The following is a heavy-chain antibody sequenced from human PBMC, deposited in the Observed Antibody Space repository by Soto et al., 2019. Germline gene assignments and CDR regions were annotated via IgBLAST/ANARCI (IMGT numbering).Heavy chain of an antibody. CDR3: EREWDSSGYYSA. CDR1: GGSISSGDYY. V-gene: IGHV4-30-4*01. J-gene: IGHJ5*02. Sequence: PSQTLSLTCTVSGGSISSGDYYWSLIPQPPGKGLQWIGYIYYSGSTYYNPSLKSRVTISVDTSKFQFSLKVSSVTAADTAVYYCEREWDSSGYYSAWGQGTLVTVSS. CDR2: IYYSGST. D-gene: IGHD3-22*01.